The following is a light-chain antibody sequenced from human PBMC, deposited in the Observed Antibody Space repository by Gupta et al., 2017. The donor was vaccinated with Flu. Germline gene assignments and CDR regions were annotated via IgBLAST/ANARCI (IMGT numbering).Light chain of an antibody. J-gene: IGKJ1*01. V-gene: IGKV3-20*01. CDR2: GVS. CDR1: QSVSSSY. Sequence: EIVLTQSPGTLSVSPGERATLSCRASQSVSSSYLAWYQQKPDQAPRLLIYGVSSRATGIPDRFSGSGSGTDFTLTISRLEPEDFAVYYCQQYGSSAWTFGQGTKVEIK. CDR3: QQYGSSAWT.